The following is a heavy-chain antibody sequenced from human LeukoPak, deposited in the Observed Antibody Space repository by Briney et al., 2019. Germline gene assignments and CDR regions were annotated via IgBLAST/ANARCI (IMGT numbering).Heavy chain of an antibody. V-gene: IGHV3-64D*06. CDR3: LLVRRVIPSRGAFDI. Sequence: GGSLRLSCSASGFTFSSYAMHWVRQAPGKGLEYVSAISSNGGSTYYADSVKGRFTISRDNSKNTLYLQMSSLRAEDTAVYYCLLVRRVIPSRGAFDIWGQGTMVTVSS. CDR2: ISSNGGST. D-gene: IGHD3-10*01. J-gene: IGHJ3*02. CDR1: GFTFSSYA.